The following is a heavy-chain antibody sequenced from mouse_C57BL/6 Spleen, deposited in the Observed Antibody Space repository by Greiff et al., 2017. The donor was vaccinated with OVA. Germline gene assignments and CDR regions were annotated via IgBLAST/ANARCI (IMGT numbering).Heavy chain of an antibody. D-gene: IGHD1-1*01. CDR3: ARSPTVPSYFDY. J-gene: IGHJ2*01. V-gene: IGHV1-82*01. CDR1: GYAFSSSW. CDR2: IYPGDGDT. Sequence: VKLMESGPELVKPGASVKISCKASGYAFSSSWMNWVKQRPGKGLEWIGRIYPGDGDTNYNGKFKGKATLTADKSSSTAYMQLSSLTSEDSAVYFCARSPTVPSYFDYWGQGTTLTVSS.